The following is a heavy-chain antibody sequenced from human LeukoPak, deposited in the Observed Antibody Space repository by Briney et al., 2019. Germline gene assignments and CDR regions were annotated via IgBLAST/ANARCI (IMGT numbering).Heavy chain of an antibody. CDR3: AREYSSSWYYSDY. Sequence: SVKGRFTISRDNAKNSLYLQMNSLRAEDTAVYYCAREYSSSWYYSDYWGHGTLVTVSS. D-gene: IGHD6-13*01. V-gene: IGHV3-21*01. J-gene: IGHJ4*01.